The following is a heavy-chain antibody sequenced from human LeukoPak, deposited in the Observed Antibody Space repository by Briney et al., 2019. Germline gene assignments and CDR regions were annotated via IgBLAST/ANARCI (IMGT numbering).Heavy chain of an antibody. CDR1: GGSISSYY. J-gene: IGHJ6*02. CDR3: ARERRYYDSSGYYYYYGMDV. D-gene: IGHD3-22*01. Sequence: SETLSLTCTVSGGSISSYYWSWIRQPAGKGLEWIGRIYTSGSTNYNPSLKSRVTMSVDTSKNQFSLKLSSVTAADTAVYYCARERRYYDSSGYYYYYGMDVWGQGTTVTVSS. V-gene: IGHV4-4*07. CDR2: IYTSGST.